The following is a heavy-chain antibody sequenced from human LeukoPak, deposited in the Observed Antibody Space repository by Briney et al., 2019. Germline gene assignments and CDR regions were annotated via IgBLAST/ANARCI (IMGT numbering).Heavy chain of an antibody. CDR3: AKMTIHGDSVV. V-gene: IGHV4-38-2*02. J-gene: IGHJ4*02. Sequence: SDTVSLTCTVSNYSISSGYYLGWTRQPPGNGLEWLASVHHNRSPPYNPSLKSRVTISVDTSKNQLSLKLSSVTAADTAVYYCAKMTIHGDSVVWGQGRLVTVSS. CDR2: VHHNRSP. D-gene: IGHD4-17*01. CDR1: NYSISSGYY.